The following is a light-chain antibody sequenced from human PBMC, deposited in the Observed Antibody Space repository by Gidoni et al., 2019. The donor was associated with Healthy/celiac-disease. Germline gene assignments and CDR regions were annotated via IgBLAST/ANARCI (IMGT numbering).Light chain of an antibody. V-gene: IGKV2-28*01. Sequence: DVVMTQSPLPLPVTPGEPASISCRSSQSLLHSNGYNCLDWYLQKPGQSPQLLINLGSNRASGVPDRCSGSGSGTDFTLKISRVEAEDVGVYYCMQALQTPYTFGQGTKLEIK. CDR1: QSLLHSNGYNC. CDR3: MQALQTPYT. CDR2: LGS. J-gene: IGKJ2*01.